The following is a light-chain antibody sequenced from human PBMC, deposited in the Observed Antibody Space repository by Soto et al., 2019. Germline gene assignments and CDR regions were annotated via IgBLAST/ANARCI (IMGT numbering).Light chain of an antibody. V-gene: IGLV2-11*01. CDR2: DVA. CDR1: SSDVGSYNF. J-gene: IGLJ1*01. CDR3: CTFAGRYSYV. Sequence: QSALTQPRSVSGSPGQSVTISCTGTSSDVGSYNFVSWHQQHPGKAPKLMIYDVAKRPSGVPDRFSGSKSGNTASLTISGLQAEDEADYYCCTFAGRYSYVFGSWTKLTVL.